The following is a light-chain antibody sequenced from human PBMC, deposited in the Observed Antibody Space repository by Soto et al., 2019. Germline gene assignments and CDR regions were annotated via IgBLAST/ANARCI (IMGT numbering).Light chain of an antibody. CDR1: SSDVGGYNY. CDR3: SSYAGSNNLV. CDR2: EVS. J-gene: IGLJ2*01. V-gene: IGLV2-8*01. Sequence: QSALTQPPSASGSPGQSVTISCTGTSSDVGGYNYVSWYQQHPGKAPKLMIYEVSKRPSGVPDRFSDPKSGNTASLTVSGLQADVEADYYCSSYAGSNNLVFGGGTKLTVL.